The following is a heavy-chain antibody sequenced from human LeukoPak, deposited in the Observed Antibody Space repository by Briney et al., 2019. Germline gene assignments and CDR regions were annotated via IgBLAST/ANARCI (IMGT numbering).Heavy chain of an antibody. V-gene: IGHV1-69*05. CDR3: AREWEETNAFDI. D-gene: IGHD1-26*01. J-gene: IGHJ3*02. Sequence: ASVKVSCKASGGTFSSYAISWVRQAPGQGLEWMGGIIPIFGTANYAQKFQGRVTMTRDTSISTAYMELSRLRSDDTAVYYCAREWEETNAFDIWGQGTMVTVSP. CDR2: IIPIFGTA. CDR1: GGTFSSYA.